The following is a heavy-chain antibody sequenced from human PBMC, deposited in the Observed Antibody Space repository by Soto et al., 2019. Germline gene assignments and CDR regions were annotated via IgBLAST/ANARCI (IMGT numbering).Heavy chain of an antibody. CDR2: ISYDGSNK. J-gene: IGHJ4*02. CDR3: ARDKSPYSSGWHNRHFEY. Sequence: QVQLVESAGGVVQPGRSLRLSCAASGFTFSSYAMHWVRQAPGKGLEWVAVISYDGSNKYYADSVKGRFTISRDNSKYTLYMQMNRLRAEDTAVYYCARDKSPYSSGWHNRHFEYWGQGTLVTVSS. V-gene: IGHV3-30-3*01. D-gene: IGHD6-19*01. CDR1: GFTFSSYA.